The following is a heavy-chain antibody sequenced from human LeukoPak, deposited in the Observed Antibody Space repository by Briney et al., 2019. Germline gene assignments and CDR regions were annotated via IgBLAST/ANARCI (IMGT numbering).Heavy chain of an antibody. Sequence: SETLSLTCAVSGYSISSDYYWGWLRPPPGKLLEWIGSIYHSGTTHYNPSLKSRVTISVDTSKNQFSLKLSSVTAADTAVYYCVRDRDRRDFDYWGQGTLVTVYS. CDR2: IYHSGTT. V-gene: IGHV4-38-2*02. D-gene: IGHD2-15*01. CDR1: GYSISSDYY. CDR3: VRDRDRRDFDY. J-gene: IGHJ4*02.